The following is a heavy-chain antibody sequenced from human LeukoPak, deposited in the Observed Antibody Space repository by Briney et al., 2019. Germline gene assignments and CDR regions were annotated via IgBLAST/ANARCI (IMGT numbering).Heavy chain of an antibody. V-gene: IGHV4-38-2*01. J-gene: IGHJ4*02. CDR2: TYYSGSS. CDR1: GFSISSAYY. CDR3: ARIRMGHIVVVPASFDF. D-gene: IGHD2-2*01. Sequence: SETLSLTCAVSGFSISSAYYWGWIRQPPGKGLEWIGSTYYSGSSYYNSSLKSRVSISVDTSKNQFSLKLSSVTATDTAVYYCARIRMGHIVVVPASFDFWGQGTLVTVSS.